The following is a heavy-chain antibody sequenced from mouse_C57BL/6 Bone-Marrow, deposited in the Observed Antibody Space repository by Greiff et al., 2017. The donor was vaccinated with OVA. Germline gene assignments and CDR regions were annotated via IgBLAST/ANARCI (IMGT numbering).Heavy chain of an antibody. Sequence: DVKLVESGGGLVKPGGSLKLSCAASGFTFSDYGMHWVRQAPEKGLEWVAYISSGSSTIYYADTVKGRFTISSDNAKNTLFLQMTSLRSEATAMYYCARDSTMITRYYFDYWGQGTTLTVSS. CDR3: ARDSTMITRYYFDY. CDR1: GFTFSDYG. CDR2: ISSGSSTI. V-gene: IGHV5-17*01. D-gene: IGHD2-4*01. J-gene: IGHJ2*01.